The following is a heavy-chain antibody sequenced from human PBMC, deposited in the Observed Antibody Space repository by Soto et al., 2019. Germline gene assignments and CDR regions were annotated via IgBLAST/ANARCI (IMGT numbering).Heavy chain of an antibody. D-gene: IGHD2-2*01. J-gene: IGHJ5*02. V-gene: IGHV3-48*02. CDR3: ARESPWCSTSCYPLGWFDP. CDR2: ISSSSSTI. Sequence: WGSLRLSCAASGFTFISYSMNLFRHSACKGLEWVSYISSSSSTIYYADSVKGRFTISRDNAKNSLYLQMNSLRDEDTAVYYCARESPWCSTSCYPLGWFDPWGQGTLVTVSS. CDR1: GFTFISYS.